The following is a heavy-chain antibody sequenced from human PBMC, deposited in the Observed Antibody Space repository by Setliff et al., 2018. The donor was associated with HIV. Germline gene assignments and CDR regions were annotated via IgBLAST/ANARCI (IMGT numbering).Heavy chain of an antibody. CDR3: AGGLHYGLGKFGY. D-gene: IGHD3-10*01. J-gene: IGHJ4*02. CDR2: ISYTGST. V-gene: IGHV4-61*01. CDR1: GGSISSGNYY. Sequence: SETLSLTCTVSGGSISSGNYYWSWLRQPPGKGLEWIGYISYTGSTNYNPSLKSRVTISVDTSKNQFSLKLSSVTAADTAVYYCAGGLHYGLGKFGYWGQGTLVTVS.